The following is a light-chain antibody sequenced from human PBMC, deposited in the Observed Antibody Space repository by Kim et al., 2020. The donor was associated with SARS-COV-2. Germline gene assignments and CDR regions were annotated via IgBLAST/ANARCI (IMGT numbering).Light chain of an antibody. J-gene: IGKJ1*01. CDR2: WAS. V-gene: IGKV4-1*01. CDR3: QQYYSTQAST. Sequence: TINCKSSQSVLYSSNNKNYVAWYQQKPGQPPKLLIYWASTRESGVPDRFSGSGSGTDFTLTISSLQAEDVAVYYCQQYYSTQASTFGQGTKVDIK. CDR1: QSVLYSSNNKNY.